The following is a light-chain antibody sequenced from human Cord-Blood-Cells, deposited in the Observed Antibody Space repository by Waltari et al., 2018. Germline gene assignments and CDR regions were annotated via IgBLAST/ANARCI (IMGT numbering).Light chain of an antibody. CDR3: QQYYSTPLT. V-gene: IGKV4-1*01. CDR2: WAS. Sequence: DIVMTQSPDSLAVSLGERATINCKSSPSVLYSSNNKNYLAWYQQKPGQPPKLLIYWASTREAGVPHRFSGSWSGTDFTLTISSLQAEDVAVYYCQQYYSTPLTSGGGTKVEIK. J-gene: IGKJ4*01. CDR1: PSVLYSSNNKNY.